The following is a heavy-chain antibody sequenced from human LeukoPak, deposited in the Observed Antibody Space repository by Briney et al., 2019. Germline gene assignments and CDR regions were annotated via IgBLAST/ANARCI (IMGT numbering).Heavy chain of an antibody. CDR2: IYYSEST. J-gene: IGHJ4*02. CDR3: ARGLGAVAGLPVY. Sequence: PSETLSLTCTVSGGSISSYYWSWIRQPPGKGLEWVGYIYYSESTNYNPSLKSRVTISVDTSKNQFSLKLSSVTAADTAVYYCARGLGAVAGLPVYWGQGTLVTVSS. D-gene: IGHD6-19*01. CDR1: GGSISSYY. V-gene: IGHV4-59*01.